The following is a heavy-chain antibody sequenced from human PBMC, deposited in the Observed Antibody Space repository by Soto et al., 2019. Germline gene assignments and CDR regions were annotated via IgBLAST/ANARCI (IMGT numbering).Heavy chain of an antibody. CDR3: ARVMITFGGVIVKSPGAFDI. CDR1: GGSISSYY. V-gene: IGHV4-4*07. J-gene: IGHJ3*02. Sequence: SETLSLTCTVSGGSISSYYWSWIRQPAGKGLEWIGRIYTSGSTNYNPSLKSRVTMSVDTSKNQSSLKLSSVTAADTAVYYCARVMITFGGVIVKSPGAFDIWGQGTMVTVSS. D-gene: IGHD3-16*02. CDR2: IYTSGST.